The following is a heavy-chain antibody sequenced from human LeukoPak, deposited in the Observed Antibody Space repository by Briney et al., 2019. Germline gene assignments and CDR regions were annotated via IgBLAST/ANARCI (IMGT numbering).Heavy chain of an antibody. D-gene: IGHD6-19*01. CDR1: GFTFSSYA. J-gene: IGHJ6*02. CDR3: ASSGWANPV. CDR2: ISYDGSNK. V-gene: IGHV3-30-3*01. Sequence: PGRSLRLSCAASGFTFSSYAMHWVRQAPGKGLEWVAVISYDGSNKYYADSVKGRFTISRDNSKNTLYLQMNSLRAEDTAVYCCASSGWANPVWGQGTTVTVSS.